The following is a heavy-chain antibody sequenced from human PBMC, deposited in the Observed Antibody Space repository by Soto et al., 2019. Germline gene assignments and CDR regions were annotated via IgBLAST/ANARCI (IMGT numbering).Heavy chain of an antibody. CDR3: ARDRLGYCSSTTCYALYFDY. D-gene: IGHD2-2*01. Sequence: GGSLRLSCTASGFNFTTYAMHWVRQAPGKGLEWVAVISYDGSNKYYADSVKGRFTLSRDNSKNTVSLQMNSLRAEDAAVYYCARDRLGYCSSTTCYALYFDYWGQGTPVTVSS. J-gene: IGHJ4*02. CDR1: GFNFTTYA. CDR2: ISYDGSNK. V-gene: IGHV3-30-3*01.